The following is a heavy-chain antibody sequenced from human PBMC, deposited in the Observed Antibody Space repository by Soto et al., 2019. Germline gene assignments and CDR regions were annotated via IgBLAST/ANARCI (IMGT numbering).Heavy chain of an antibody. D-gene: IGHD1-26*01. CDR3: ARGGSYFGY. V-gene: IGHV4-59*01. Sequence: SETLSLTCTVSGGSISSEYWTWIRQPPGKGLEWIGYIYYSGSTSYNPSLKSRITISVDTSKNQISLKLSSVTAADTAVYYCARGGSYFGYWGQGTLVTVSS. J-gene: IGHJ4*02. CDR2: IYYSGST. CDR1: GGSISSEY.